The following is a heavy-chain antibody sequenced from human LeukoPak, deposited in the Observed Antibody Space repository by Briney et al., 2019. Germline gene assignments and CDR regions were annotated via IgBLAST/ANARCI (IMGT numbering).Heavy chain of an antibody. Sequence: GGSLRLSCAASGFNFNGYTMSWVRQAPGKGLEWVSSITSTSNYIYYADSLRGRFTISRDNAKNSLYPRMYSLRAEDTAVYYCARDSHYDYGDYIFDYWGQGTLVTVSS. V-gene: IGHV3-21*01. D-gene: IGHD4-17*01. CDR3: ARDSHYDYGDYIFDY. CDR1: GFNFNGYT. CDR2: ITSTSNYI. J-gene: IGHJ4*02.